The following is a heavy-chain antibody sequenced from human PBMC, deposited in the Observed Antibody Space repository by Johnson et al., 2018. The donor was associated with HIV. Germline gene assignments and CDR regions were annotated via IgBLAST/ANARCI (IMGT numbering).Heavy chain of an antibody. CDR2: IYSDGNT. Sequence: VQLVESGGGLIQPGGSLRLSCAASGFTVRSNYMSWVRQAPGKGLEWVSVIYSDGNTYYADSVKGRFTISRDNSKTTPYLQMNSLRAEDTAVYYCARGKTGYDAFDIWGQGTMVTVSS. D-gene: IGHD3-9*01. CDR1: GFTVRSNY. V-gene: IGHV3-53*01. CDR3: ARGKTGYDAFDI. J-gene: IGHJ3*02.